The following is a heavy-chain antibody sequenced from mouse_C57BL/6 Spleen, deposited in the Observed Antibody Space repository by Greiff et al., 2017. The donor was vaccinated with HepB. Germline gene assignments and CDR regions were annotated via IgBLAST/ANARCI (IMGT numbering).Heavy chain of an antibody. CDR2: IRLKSDNYAT. V-gene: IGHV6-3*01. CDR1: GFTFSNYW. J-gene: IGHJ1*03. Sequence: EVKLMESGGGLVQPGGSMKLSCVASGFTFSNYWMNWVRQSPEKGLEWVAQIRLKSDNYATHYAESVKGRFTISRDDSKSSVYLQMNNLRAEDTGIYYCTDTGTLHWYFDVWGTGTTVTVSS. D-gene: IGHD4-1*01. CDR3: TDTGTLHWYFDV.